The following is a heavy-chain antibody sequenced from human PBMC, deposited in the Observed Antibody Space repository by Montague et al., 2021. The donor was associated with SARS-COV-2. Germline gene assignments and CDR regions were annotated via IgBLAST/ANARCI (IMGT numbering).Heavy chain of an antibody. CDR3: ARGSRVVGITPGFRY. J-gene: IGHJ4*02. CDR1: RGSFHIYS. D-gene: IGHD2-21*01. CDR2: IDHSGNT. Sequence: SETLSLTCAVYRGSFHIYSWGWIGQSPGKGLEWIGEIDHSGNTNYNPSLKSRVTISVDTSKNQFSLNLTSVTAADTAMYYCARGSRVVGITPGFRYWGQGTQVAVSS. V-gene: IGHV4-34*01.